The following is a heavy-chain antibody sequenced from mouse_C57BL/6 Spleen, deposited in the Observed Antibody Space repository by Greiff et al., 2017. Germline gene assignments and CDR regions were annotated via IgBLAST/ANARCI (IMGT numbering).Heavy chain of an antibody. D-gene: IGHD2-2*01. CDR1: GYTFTGYN. J-gene: IGHJ4*01. V-gene: IGHV1-22*01. CDR2: IHPYNSGT. Sequence: VQLQQSGPELVKPGASVKMSCKASGYTFTGYNMHWVKQSPGKSLEWIGNIHPYNSGTSYTQKFKGKATLTVNKSSRTAYMELRSLTLEDCTVNYGAPRLGYGGGYYAMDYWGQGTSVTVSS. CDR3: APRLGYGGGYYAMDY.